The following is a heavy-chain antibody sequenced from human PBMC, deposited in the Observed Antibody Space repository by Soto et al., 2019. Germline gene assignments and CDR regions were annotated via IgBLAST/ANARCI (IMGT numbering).Heavy chain of an antibody. V-gene: IGHV3-21*01. D-gene: IGHD6-13*01. J-gene: IGHJ1*01. Sequence: GGSLRLSCAASGFTFSSYTMHWIRQAPGKWLEWVSSISTGSSYIYYADSLKGRFTISRDNAGNSLYLQMNSLRAEDTAVYYCAREMKQLVQEGFLQHWGQGXLVTVYS. CDR1: GFTFSSYT. CDR3: AREMKQLVQEGFLQH. CDR2: ISTGSSYI.